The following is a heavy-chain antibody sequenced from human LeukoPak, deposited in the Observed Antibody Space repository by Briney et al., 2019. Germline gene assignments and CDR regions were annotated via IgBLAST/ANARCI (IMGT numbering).Heavy chain of an antibody. CDR2: IYSGGST. Sequence: GGSLRLSCAASGFTVSSYYMSWVRQAPGKGLEWVSVIYSGGSTSYADPVKGRFTISRDQSKNTLYRQKNSLRAEDTAVYYRARSPSYWAYYFDYWGQGTLVTVSS. CDR1: GFTVSSYY. V-gene: IGHV3-53*01. J-gene: IGHJ4*02. D-gene: IGHD3-10*01. CDR3: ARSPSYWAYYFDY.